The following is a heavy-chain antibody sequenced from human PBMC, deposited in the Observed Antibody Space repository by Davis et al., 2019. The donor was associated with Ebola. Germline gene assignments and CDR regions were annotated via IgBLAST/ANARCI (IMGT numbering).Heavy chain of an antibody. V-gene: IGHV4-59*08. CDR2: IYYSGST. D-gene: IGHD2-15*01. J-gene: IGHJ6*02. CDR3: ARLGYCSGGSCLTTHYYYYYGMDV. CDR1: PFSFIFYS. Sequence: SETLSLTFSLSPFSFIFYSWSWIRQPPGKGLEWIGYIYYSGSTNYNPSLKSRVTISVDTSKNQFSLKLSSVTAADTAVYYCARLGYCSGGSCLTTHYYYYYGMDVWGQGTKGNGSS.